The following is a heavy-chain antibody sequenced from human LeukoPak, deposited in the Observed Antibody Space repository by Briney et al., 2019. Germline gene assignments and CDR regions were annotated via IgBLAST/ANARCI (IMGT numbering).Heavy chain of an antibody. CDR2: INHSGST. Sequence: SETLSLTCAVYGGSFSGYYWSWIRQPPGKGLEWIGEINHSGSTNYNPSLKSRVTISVDTSKNQFSLKLSSVTAADTAVYYCARGARSLTKPFDYWGQGTLVTVSS. CDR3: ARGARSLTKPFDY. D-gene: IGHD3-9*01. J-gene: IGHJ4*02. CDR1: GGSFSGYY. V-gene: IGHV4-34*01.